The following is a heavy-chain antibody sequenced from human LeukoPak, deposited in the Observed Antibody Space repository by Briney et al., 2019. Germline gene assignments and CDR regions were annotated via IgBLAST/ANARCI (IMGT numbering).Heavy chain of an antibody. CDR2: IKTKTDGGET. J-gene: IGHJ4*01. CDR1: GFTFIDAW. D-gene: IGHD2-15*01. V-gene: IGHV3-15*01. Sequence: PGGSLRLSCAASGFTFIDAWMSWVRQAPGKGLEWVGRIKTKTDGGETDYAAPVKGRFTISRDDSKNTLYLQMNSLKTEDTAVYYCTKGGGTCGDWGHGTLVTVSS. CDR3: TKGGGTCGD.